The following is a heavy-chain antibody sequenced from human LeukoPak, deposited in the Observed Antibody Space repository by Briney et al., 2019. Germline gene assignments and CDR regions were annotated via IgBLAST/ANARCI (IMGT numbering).Heavy chain of an antibody. V-gene: IGHV1-8*01. D-gene: IGHD1/OR15-1a*01. Sequence: ASVKVSCKASGYTFTSYDINWVRQATGQGLEWMGWMNPNSGNTGYAQKFQGRVAMTRNTSISTAYMELSSLRSEDTAVYYCARGIDGGYRTSYYFDYWGQGTLVTVSS. J-gene: IGHJ4*02. CDR2: MNPNSGNT. CDR1: GYTFTSYD. CDR3: ARGIDGGYRTSYYFDY.